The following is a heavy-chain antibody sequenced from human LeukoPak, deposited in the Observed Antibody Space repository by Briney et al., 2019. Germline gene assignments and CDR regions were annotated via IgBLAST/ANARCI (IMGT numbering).Heavy chain of an antibody. CDR2: VYISGST. CDR3: ARAPEFSSGWLLDY. V-gene: IGHV4-4*07. D-gene: IGHD6-19*01. J-gene: IGHJ4*02. Sequence: SETLSLTCTVSGGSIRSYYWSWIRQPAEKGLEWIGRVYISGSTNYNPSLKSRVTMSVDTSKNQFSLKLSSVTAADTAMYYCARAPEFSSGWLLDYWGQGTLVTVSS. CDR1: GGSIRSYY.